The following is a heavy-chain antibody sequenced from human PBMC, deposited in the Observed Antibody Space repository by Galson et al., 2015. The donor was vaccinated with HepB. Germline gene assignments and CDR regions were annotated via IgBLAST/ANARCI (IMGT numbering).Heavy chain of an antibody. Sequence: SLRLSCAASGFTFSDYYMSWIRQAPGKGLEWVSYISNSGSTIYYADSVKGRFTISRDNAKNSLYLQMNSLRAEDTAVYYCARPRELGAFDIWGQGTMVTVSS. CDR2: ISNSGSTI. CDR1: GFTFSDYY. D-gene: IGHD6-6*01. V-gene: IGHV3-11*01. CDR3: ARPRELGAFDI. J-gene: IGHJ3*02.